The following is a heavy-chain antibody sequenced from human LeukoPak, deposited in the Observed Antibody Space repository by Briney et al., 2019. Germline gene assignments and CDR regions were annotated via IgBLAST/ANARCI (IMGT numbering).Heavy chain of an antibody. Sequence: GGSLRLSCAASGFTLSSYAMSWVRQGPGKGLEWVSAISVSGNTYHAGSVKSRFTISRDRYKNTLYLQMNRLRAEDAGVYYCAKAPVTTCSGAYCYPFDYWGQGTLVTVSS. CDR1: GFTLSSYA. V-gene: IGHV3-23*01. CDR2: ISVSGNT. D-gene: IGHD2-15*01. J-gene: IGHJ4*02. CDR3: AKAPVTTCSGAYCYPFDY.